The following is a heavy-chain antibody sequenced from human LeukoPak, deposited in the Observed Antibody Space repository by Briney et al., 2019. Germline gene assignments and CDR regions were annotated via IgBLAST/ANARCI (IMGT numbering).Heavy chain of an antibody. CDR3: ARGMIVVGTPTDNEYFQH. CDR2: INPSGGST. J-gene: IGHJ1*01. Sequence: ASVKVSCKASGYTFTSYYMHWVRQAPGQGLEWMGIINPSGGSTSYAQKFQGRVTMTRDTSTSTVYMELSSLRSEDTAVYYCARGMIVVGTPTDNEYFQHWGQGTLVTVSS. CDR1: GYTFTSYY. V-gene: IGHV1-46*01. D-gene: IGHD3-22*01.